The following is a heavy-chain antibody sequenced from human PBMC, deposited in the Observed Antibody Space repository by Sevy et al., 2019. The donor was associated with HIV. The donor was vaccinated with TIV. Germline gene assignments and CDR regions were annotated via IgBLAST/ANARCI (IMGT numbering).Heavy chain of an antibody. CDR2: FDPEDGET. CDR1: GYTLTELS. CDR3: ATGRYYYDSSGWDV. J-gene: IGHJ6*02. Sequence: ASVKVSCKVSGYTLTELSMHWVRQAPGKGLEWMGGFDPEDGETIYAQKFQGRVTMTEDTSTDTAYIELSSLRSEDTAVYYCATGRYYYDSSGWDVWGQGTTVTVSS. V-gene: IGHV1-24*01. D-gene: IGHD3-22*01.